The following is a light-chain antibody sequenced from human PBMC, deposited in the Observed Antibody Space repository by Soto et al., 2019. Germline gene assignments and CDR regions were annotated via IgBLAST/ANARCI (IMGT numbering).Light chain of an antibody. CDR1: QDIERW. V-gene: IGKV1-12*01. J-gene: IGKJ4*01. CDR2: AAS. CDR3: KQSKSFPLT. Sequence: DIQMTQSPSSLSASVGDRVSITCPASQDIERWLAWYQQKPGEAPKVLIYAASSLQSGVPSRFSGSGSGTDFSLTISSLQPEDFATYYCKQSKSFPLTVGGGTKVDIK.